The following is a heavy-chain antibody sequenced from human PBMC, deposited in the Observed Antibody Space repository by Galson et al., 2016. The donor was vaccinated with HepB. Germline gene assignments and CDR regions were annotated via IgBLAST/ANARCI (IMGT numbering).Heavy chain of an antibody. V-gene: IGHV4-59*01. CDR1: GGSINNYY. J-gene: IGHJ4*02. D-gene: IGHD2-15*01. CDR3: SREWSSFEF. Sequence: ETLSLTCTVAGGSINNYYWHWIRQPPGKGLEWVGFVGYNGDTRYNPSLRGRITISLDTPKNQFSLKLDSLTSADTAVYYCSREWSSFEFWGQGILVTVSS. CDR2: VGYNGDT.